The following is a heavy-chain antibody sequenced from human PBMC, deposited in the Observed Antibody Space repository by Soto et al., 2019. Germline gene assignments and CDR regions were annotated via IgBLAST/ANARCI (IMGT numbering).Heavy chain of an antibody. Sequence: DVQLLESGGGLVEPGGSLRLSCVASGFSFSSYAMTWVRQAPGRGLEWVSVISGSDGSTYYADSVKGRFTISRDNSKNTLYLQMNSLRAEDTAVYYCAKDRERDPWYEDYWGQGTLVTVSS. CDR1: GFSFSSYA. J-gene: IGHJ4*02. V-gene: IGHV3-23*01. D-gene: IGHD6-13*01. CDR3: AKDRERDPWYEDY. CDR2: ISGSDGST.